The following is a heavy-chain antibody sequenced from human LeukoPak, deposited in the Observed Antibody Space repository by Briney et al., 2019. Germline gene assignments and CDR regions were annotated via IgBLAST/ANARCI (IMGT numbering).Heavy chain of an antibody. J-gene: IGHJ4*02. Sequence: PRASVKVSCKASGGTFSSYAISWVRQAPGQGLEWMGGIIPIFGTANYAQKFQGRVTITADKSTSTAYMELSSLRSEDTAVYYCARRGYSYGQFDYWGQGTLVTVSS. CDR3: ARRGYSYGQFDY. CDR1: GGTFSSYA. CDR2: IIPIFGTA. V-gene: IGHV1-69*06. D-gene: IGHD5-18*01.